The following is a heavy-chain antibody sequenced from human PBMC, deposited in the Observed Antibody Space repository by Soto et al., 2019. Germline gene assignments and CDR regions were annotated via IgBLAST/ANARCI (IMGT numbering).Heavy chain of an antibody. V-gene: IGHV1-3*01. CDR3: ARDLQLVLGY. J-gene: IGHJ4*02. CDR1: GYTFTSYA. Sequence: QVQLVQSGAEVKKPGASVKVSCKASGYTFTSYAMHWVRQAPGQRLEWMGWINAGNGNTKYSQKFHGRVTITRDTSASTAYMELSSLRSEDTAVYYCARDLQLVLGYWGQGTLVTVSS. D-gene: IGHD6-6*01. CDR2: INAGNGNT.